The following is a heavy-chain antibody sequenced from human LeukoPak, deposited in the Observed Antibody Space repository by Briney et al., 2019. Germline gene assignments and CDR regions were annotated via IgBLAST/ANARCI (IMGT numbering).Heavy chain of an antibody. CDR3: VRDISGYYFDY. V-gene: IGHV3-11*05. Sequence: PGGSLRLSCAASGFTFSDYHMTWIRLAPGKGLEWVSYISGSSIYTRYADSVKGRFTISRDNAKNSLYLQMNSLRAEDTALYYCVRDISGYYFDYWGQGTLVTVSS. CDR1: GFTFSDYH. D-gene: IGHD3-22*01. J-gene: IGHJ4*02. CDR2: ISGSSIYT.